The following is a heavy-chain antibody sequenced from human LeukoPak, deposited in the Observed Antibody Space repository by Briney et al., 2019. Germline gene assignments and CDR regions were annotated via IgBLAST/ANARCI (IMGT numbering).Heavy chain of an antibody. J-gene: IGHJ4*02. CDR1: GYTFTGYY. CDR2: INPGSGAT. V-gene: IGHV1-2*02. D-gene: IGHD2-2*01. CDR3: ARDVGEYCSSINCHASDY. Sequence: ASVKVSCKASGYTFTGYYMHWVRQAPGQGLEWMGWINPGSGATNCVQRFDGRVTMTRDTSISTVYMELSRLRSDDTAVYYCARDVGEYCSSINCHASDYWGQGTLVTVSS.